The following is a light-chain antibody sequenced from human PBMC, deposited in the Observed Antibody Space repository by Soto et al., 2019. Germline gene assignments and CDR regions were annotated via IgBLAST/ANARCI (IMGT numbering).Light chain of an antibody. CDR2: LNSDGSH. CDR1: SGHSNYA. J-gene: IGLJ1*01. V-gene: IGLV4-69*01. CDR3: QTWGTGTHG. Sequence: QSVLTQSPSASASLGASVKLTCTLSSGHSNYAIAWHQQQPEKGPRYLMILNSDGSHSTGDWIPDRLSGSSSGAKRYLTINSLLSEDEAHYYYQTWGTGTHGFGNGTKLTVL.